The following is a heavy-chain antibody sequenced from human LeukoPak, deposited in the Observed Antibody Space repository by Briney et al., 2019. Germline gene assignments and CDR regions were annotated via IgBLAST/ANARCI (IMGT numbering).Heavy chain of an antibody. V-gene: IGHV3-23*01. Sequence: GGSLRLSCAASGFTFSSYSMNWVRQAPGKGLECVSVISGSGENTYYADSVKGRFTISRDNSKNTLYLQMNSLRAEDTAVYYCAKDILLRNTFGGDPWGQGTLVTVSS. CDR3: AKDILLRNTFGGDP. J-gene: IGHJ5*02. CDR1: GFTFSSYS. D-gene: IGHD3-16*01. CDR2: ISGSGENT.